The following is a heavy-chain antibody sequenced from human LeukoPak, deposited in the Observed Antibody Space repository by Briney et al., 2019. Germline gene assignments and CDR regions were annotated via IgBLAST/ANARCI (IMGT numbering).Heavy chain of an antibody. CDR3: AKDRSIGTYYTFDH. Sequence: GGSLRLSCAASGFTFSDYYMSWIRQAPGKGLEWVSSISASGVMTYYADSVKGRFTVSRDNSKNSLYLQMSSLTAADTAVYYCAKDRSIGTYYTFDHWGQGTLVTVSS. CDR2: ISASGVMT. J-gene: IGHJ4*02. D-gene: IGHD1-26*01. V-gene: IGHV3-23*01. CDR1: GFTFSDYY.